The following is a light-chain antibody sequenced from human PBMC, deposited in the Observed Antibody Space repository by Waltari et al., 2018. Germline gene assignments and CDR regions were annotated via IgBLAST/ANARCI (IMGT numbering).Light chain of an antibody. CDR2: AAS. Sequence: DIQMTQSPSSLSASVGDRIPITCRASERLGKYWTWYQQRPGKAPQLLTYAASNLQSGAPSRFSGSGPGTAFTLTISSLRPEDSATYYCQQSYTAPYTFGQGTHLEVK. CDR3: QQSYTAPYT. CDR1: ERLGKY. J-gene: IGKJ2*01. V-gene: IGKV1-39*01.